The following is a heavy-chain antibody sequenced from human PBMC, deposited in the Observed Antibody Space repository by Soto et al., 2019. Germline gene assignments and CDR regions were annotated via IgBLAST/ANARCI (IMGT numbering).Heavy chain of an antibody. V-gene: IGHV4-59*01. CDR3: ARVNWNDGPGYFDY. Sequence: QVQLQESGPGLVKPSETLSLTCTVSGGSISSYYWSWIRQPPGKGLEWIGYIYYSGSTNYNPSLKSRVTISVDTSKNQFSLKLSSVTAADTAVYYCARVNWNDGPGYFDYWGQGTLVTVSS. CDR1: GGSISSYY. J-gene: IGHJ4*02. D-gene: IGHD1-1*01. CDR2: IYYSGST.